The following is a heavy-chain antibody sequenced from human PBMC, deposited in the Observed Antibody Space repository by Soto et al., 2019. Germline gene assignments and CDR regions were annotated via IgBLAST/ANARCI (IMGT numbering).Heavy chain of an antibody. V-gene: IGHV3-30*18. J-gene: IGHJ4*02. D-gene: IGHD3-22*01. CDR2: ISYDGSNK. Sequence: HPGGSLRLSCAASGFTFSSYGMHWVRQAPGKGLEWVAVISYDGSNKYYADSVKGRFTISRDNSKNTLYLQMNSLRAEDTAVYYCAKGYYYDSSGIFDYWGQGTLVTVSS. CDR1: GFTFSSYG. CDR3: AKGYYYDSSGIFDY.